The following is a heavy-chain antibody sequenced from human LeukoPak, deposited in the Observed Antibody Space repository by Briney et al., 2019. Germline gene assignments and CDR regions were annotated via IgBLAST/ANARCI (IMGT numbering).Heavy chain of an antibody. V-gene: IGHV2-5*02. J-gene: IGHJ6*03. CDR1: GFSLSTDGVG. CDR2: IYWDDDK. CDR3: VHTAHDFWSGYDYSYMDV. Sequence: SGPTLVKPTQSLTLTCTFSGFSLSTDGVGVGWIRQPPGKALEWLALIYWDDDKRYTPPLKSRLTLTTDTSKNQVVLTMTNMDPVDTATYYGVHTAHDFWSGYDYSYMDVWGKGTTVTVSS. D-gene: IGHD3-3*01.